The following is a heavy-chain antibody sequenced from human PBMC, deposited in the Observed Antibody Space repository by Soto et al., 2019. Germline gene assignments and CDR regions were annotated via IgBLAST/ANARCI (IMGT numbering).Heavy chain of an antibody. J-gene: IGHJ5*02. CDR1: GYSFTSYW. V-gene: IGHV5-10-1*01. Sequence: GESLKISCKGSGYSFTSYWISWVRQMPGKGLEWMGRIDPSDSYTNYSPSFQGHVTISADKSISTAYLQWSSLRASDTAMYYCARHTHGGSSSWLGWFDPWGQGTLVTVSS. CDR2: IDPSDSYT. CDR3: ARHTHGGSSSWLGWFDP. D-gene: IGHD6-13*01.